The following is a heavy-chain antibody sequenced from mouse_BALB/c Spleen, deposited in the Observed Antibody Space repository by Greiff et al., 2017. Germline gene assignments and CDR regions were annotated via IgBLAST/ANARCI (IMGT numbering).Heavy chain of an antibody. CDR3: ARSRGGFDY. CDR1: GFTFSSFG. V-gene: IGHV5-17*02. J-gene: IGHJ2*01. CDR2: ISSGSSTI. Sequence: EVQRVESGGGLVQPGGSRKLSCAASGFTFSSFGMHWVRQAPEKGLEWVAYISSGSSTIYYADTVKGRFTISRDNPKNTLFLQMTSLRSEDTAMYYCARSRGGFDYWGQGTTLTVSA.